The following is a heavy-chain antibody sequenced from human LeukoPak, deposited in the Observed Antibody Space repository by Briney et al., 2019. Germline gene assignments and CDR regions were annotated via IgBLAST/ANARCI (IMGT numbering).Heavy chain of an antibody. CDR1: GFTFSSYA. D-gene: IGHD3/OR15-3a*01. CDR3: ARDSGFSGTQRGEY. CDR2: ISYDGSNK. Sequence: GRSLRLSCAASGFTFSSYAMHWVRQAPGKGLEWVAVISYDGSNKYYADSVKGRFTISRDNSKNTLYLQMNSLRAEDTAFYYCARDSGFSGTQRGEYWGQGTLVTVSS. J-gene: IGHJ4*02. V-gene: IGHV3-30*04.